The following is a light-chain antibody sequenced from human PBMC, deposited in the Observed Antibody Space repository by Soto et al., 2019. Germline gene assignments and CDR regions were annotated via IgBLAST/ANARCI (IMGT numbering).Light chain of an antibody. J-gene: IGLJ1*01. CDR3: SSYTNINTRACV. V-gene: IGLV2-14*01. CDR2: EVT. CDR1: SGDIGSYNR. Sequence: QSALTQPASVSGSPGQSITISCTGTSGDIGSYNRVSWYQQHPGKAPKLIIYEVTDRPAGASNRFSGSKSGNTASLTISGLQADEEAEDYCSSYTNINTRACVFGTGTKVTVL.